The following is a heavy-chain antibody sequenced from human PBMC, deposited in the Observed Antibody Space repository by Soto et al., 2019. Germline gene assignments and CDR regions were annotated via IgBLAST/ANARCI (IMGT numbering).Heavy chain of an antibody. CDR3: ATSSVSRLLKHWYFDL. Sequence: PSETLCLTGTVADSVVSSGGCYWGWIRQPPGKGLEWIGSISYGGSTYYNPSLKSRLTISIDTSKNQFSLKLSSVTAADTAVYYCATSSVSRLLKHWYFDLWGRGALVTVSS. J-gene: IGHJ2*01. V-gene: IGHV4-39*01. CDR2: ISYGGST. D-gene: IGHD2-8*01. CDR1: DSVVSSGGCY.